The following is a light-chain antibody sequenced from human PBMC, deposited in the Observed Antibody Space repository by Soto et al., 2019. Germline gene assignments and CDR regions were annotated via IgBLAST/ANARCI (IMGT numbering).Light chain of an antibody. Sequence: QSVLTQPPSASGTPGQRVTISCSGSSSNIGSNTVNWYQQLPGTAPKLLIYSNNQRPSGVPDRFSGSKSGTSASLAISGLQSEDGTDYYCAAWDDSLNGLYVFGTGTKVTV. V-gene: IGLV1-44*01. CDR3: AAWDDSLNGLYV. J-gene: IGLJ1*01. CDR2: SNN. CDR1: SSNIGSNT.